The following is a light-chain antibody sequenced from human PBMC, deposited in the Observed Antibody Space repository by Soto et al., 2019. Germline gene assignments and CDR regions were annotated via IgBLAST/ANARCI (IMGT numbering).Light chain of an antibody. CDR2: EVS. CDR3: GSYTSFSILYV. CDR1: SSDVGGYNY. V-gene: IGLV2-14*01. Sequence: QSALTQPASVSGSPGQSITISCTGTSSDVGGYNYVSWYQHHPGKAPKVMIYEVSNRPSGVSNRFSGSKSGNTASLTISGLQAGDEADYYCGSYTSFSILYVFGTGTKVTVL. J-gene: IGLJ1*01.